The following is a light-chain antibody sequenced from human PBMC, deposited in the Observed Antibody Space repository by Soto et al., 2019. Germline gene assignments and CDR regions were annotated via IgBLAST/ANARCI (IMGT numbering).Light chain of an antibody. J-gene: IGKJ1*01. CDR1: QSVSSN. CDR2: GAS. V-gene: IGKV3-15*01. CDR3: QQYNNWPRT. Sequence: EIVMTQSPATLSVSPGERATLSCRASQSVSSNLAGYQQKPGQAPRLLIYGASTRATGIPARFSGSGSGTEFTLTISSLRSEDFAVYYCQQYNNWPRTFGQGTKVEIK.